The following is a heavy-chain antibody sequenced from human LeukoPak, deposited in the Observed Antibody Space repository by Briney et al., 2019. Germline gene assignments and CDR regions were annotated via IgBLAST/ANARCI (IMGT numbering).Heavy chain of an antibody. V-gene: IGHV3-66*01. D-gene: IGHD5-24*01. CDR1: GFTVSSNY. J-gene: IGHJ3*02. CDR3: ARAEIKGDAFDI. CDR2: IYRDGGT. Sequence: GGSLRLSCAASGFTVSSNYMSWVRQAPGKGLEWVSVIYRDGGTYYADSVKGRFTISRDNSKNTLYLQMNNLRAEDTAVYYCARAEIKGDAFDIWGQGTMVTVSS.